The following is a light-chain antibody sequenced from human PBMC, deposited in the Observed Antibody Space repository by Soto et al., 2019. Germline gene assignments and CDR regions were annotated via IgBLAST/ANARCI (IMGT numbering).Light chain of an antibody. CDR2: KAS. Sequence: DMQMTQSPSTLSASVGDRVTITCRASQSINSWLAWYQQKPGKAPKLLIYKASNLERGVPSRFSGSGSGTEFTLTFSSLQPDDFATYYCHQYNSYPWTFGQGTKVEIK. CDR3: HQYNSYPWT. V-gene: IGKV1-5*03. CDR1: QSINSW. J-gene: IGKJ1*01.